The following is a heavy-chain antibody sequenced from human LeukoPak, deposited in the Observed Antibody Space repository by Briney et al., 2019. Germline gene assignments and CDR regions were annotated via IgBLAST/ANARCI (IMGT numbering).Heavy chain of an antibody. D-gene: IGHD3-3*01. J-gene: IGHJ6*02. CDR3: ARGRTYYDFWSGYYTLNYGMDV. CDR1: GGSFSGYY. Sequence: SETLSLTCAVYGGSFSGYYWSWIRQPPGKGLEWIGEINHSGSTNYNPSLKSRVTISVDTSKNQFSLKLSSVTAADTAVYYCARGRTYYDFWSGYYTLNYGMDVCGQGTTVTVSS. CDR2: INHSGST. V-gene: IGHV4-34*01.